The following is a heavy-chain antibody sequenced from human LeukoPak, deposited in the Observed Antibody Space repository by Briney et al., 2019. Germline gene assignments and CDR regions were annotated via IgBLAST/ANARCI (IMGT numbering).Heavy chain of an antibody. CDR2: IYYSGST. Sequence: SETLSLTCTVSGGSISSYYWSWIRQPPGKGLEWIGYIYYSGSTNYNPSLKSRVTTSVDTSKNQFSLKLSSVTAADTAVYYCARFGGAGDTAMVPPYYFDYWGQGTLVTVSS. CDR1: GGSISSYY. V-gene: IGHV4-59*08. D-gene: IGHD5-18*01. CDR3: ARFGGAGDTAMVPPYYFDY. J-gene: IGHJ4*02.